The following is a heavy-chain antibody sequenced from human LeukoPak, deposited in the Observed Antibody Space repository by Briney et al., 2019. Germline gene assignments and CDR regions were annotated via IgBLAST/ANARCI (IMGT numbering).Heavy chain of an antibody. J-gene: IGHJ4*02. D-gene: IGHD2-21*01. CDR3: ARGGSSILWWYLGY. Sequence: SVKVSCKASGGTFSSYAISWVRQAPGQGLEWMGGIIPIFGTASYAQKFQGRVTITADESTSTAYMELSSLRSEDTAVYYCARGGSSILWWYLGYWGQGTLVTVSS. CDR1: GGTFSSYA. CDR2: IIPIFGTA. V-gene: IGHV1-69*13.